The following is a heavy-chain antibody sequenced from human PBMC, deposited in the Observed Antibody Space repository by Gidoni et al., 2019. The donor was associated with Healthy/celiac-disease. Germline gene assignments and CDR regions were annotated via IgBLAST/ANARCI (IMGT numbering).Heavy chain of an antibody. CDR2: ISAYNDNK. CDR3: ASIDYGGRKSYAFDI. J-gene: IGHJ3*02. V-gene: IGHV1-18*01. Sequence: QVQLVQSGAEVKKPGASVKVSCTASVYTFTSSGISWVRQAPGQGLEWMGWISAYNDNKNYAQKLQGRVTMTTDTSRSTAYMELRSLRSDDTAVYYCASIDYGGRKSYAFDIWGQGTMVTVSS. CDR1: VYTFTSSG. D-gene: IGHD4-17*01.